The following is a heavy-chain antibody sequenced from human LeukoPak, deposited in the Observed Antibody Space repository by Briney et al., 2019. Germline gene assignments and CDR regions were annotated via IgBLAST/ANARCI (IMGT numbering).Heavy chain of an antibody. J-gene: IGHJ4*02. CDR2: ISGSGGRT. CDR1: GFTFSSYA. Sequence: GESLKISCAASGFTFSSYAMSWVRQAPGKGLEWVSVISGSGGRTYYADSVKGRFTISRDNSKNTLYLQMNSLRAEDTAAYYCAKGTYYYGSGNSYTETFGENWGQGTLVTVSS. V-gene: IGHV3-23*01. D-gene: IGHD3-10*01. CDR3: AKGTYYYGSGNSYTETFGEN.